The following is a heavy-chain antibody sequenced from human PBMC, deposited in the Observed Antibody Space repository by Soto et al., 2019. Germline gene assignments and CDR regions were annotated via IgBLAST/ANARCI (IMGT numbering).Heavy chain of an antibody. CDR1: GGTFSSYA. D-gene: IGHD3-9*01. V-gene: IGHV1-69*06. J-gene: IGHJ4*02. Sequence: QVQLVQSGAEVKKPGSSVKVSCKASGGTFSSYAISWVRQAPGQGLEWMGGIIPIFGTANYAQKFQGRVTINAEKSTSTAYMELRSLKSEDKAVYYCARASRDILTGYYFDYWGQGTLVTVSS. CDR3: ARASRDILTGYYFDY. CDR2: IIPIFGTA.